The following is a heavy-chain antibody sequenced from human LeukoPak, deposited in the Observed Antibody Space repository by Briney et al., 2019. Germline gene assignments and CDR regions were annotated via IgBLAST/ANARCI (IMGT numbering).Heavy chain of an antibody. V-gene: IGHV1-18*01. CDR3: ARDLELIVVVPAAIGDYFDY. Sequence: ASVKVSCKASGGTFSSYAISWVRQAPGQGLEWMGWISAYNGNTNYAQKLQGRVSMITDTSTSTAYMELRSLRSDDTAVYYCARDLELIVVVPAAIGDYFDYWGQGTLVTVSS. CDR1: GGTFSSYA. J-gene: IGHJ4*02. CDR2: ISAYNGNT. D-gene: IGHD2-2*02.